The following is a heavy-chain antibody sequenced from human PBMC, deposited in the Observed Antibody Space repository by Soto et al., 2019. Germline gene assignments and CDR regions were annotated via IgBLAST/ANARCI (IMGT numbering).Heavy chain of an antibody. V-gene: IGHV4-61*03. J-gene: IGHJ5*02. CDR3: ARDPIYYDSTGYGVWFDP. CDR1: GGSVSSGSYY. Sequence: SETLSLTXTVSGGSVSSGSYYWNWIRQPPGKGLEWIGYVYYTGSTNYNPSLKSRVTISVDTSKNHFSLKLDSVTAADTAVYYCARDPIYYDSTGYGVWFDPWGQGTLVTVSS. D-gene: IGHD3-22*01. CDR2: VYYTGST.